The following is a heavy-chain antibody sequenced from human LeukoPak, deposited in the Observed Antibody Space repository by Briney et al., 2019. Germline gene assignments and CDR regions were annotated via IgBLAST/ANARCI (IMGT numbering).Heavy chain of an antibody. V-gene: IGHV3-7*01. J-gene: IGHJ4*02. Sequence: GRSLRLSCAASGFKLDNYWMSWVRQAPGKGLEWVANIREDVSEKYYVDSVTGRFTISRDNAKKSLYLQMNSLRAEDSALYYCARWLDRWGQGTLVTVFS. D-gene: IGHD2-2*03. CDR2: IREDVSEK. CDR1: GFKLDNYW. CDR3: ARWLDR.